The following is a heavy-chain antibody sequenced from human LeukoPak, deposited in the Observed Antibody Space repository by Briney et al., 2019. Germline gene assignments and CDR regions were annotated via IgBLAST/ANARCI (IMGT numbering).Heavy chain of an antibody. J-gene: IGHJ6*03. D-gene: IGHD6-19*01. CDR2: IYYSGST. CDR1: GGSISSYY. V-gene: IGHV4-59*01. CDR3: ARGAPRWYQWLVPESYYYYYYMDV. Sequence: SETLSLTCTVSGGSISSYYWSWIRQPPGKGLEWIGYIYYSGSTNYNPSLKSRVTISVDTSKNQFSLKLSSVTAADTAVYYCARGAPRWYQWLVPESYYYYYYMDVWGKGTTVTVSS.